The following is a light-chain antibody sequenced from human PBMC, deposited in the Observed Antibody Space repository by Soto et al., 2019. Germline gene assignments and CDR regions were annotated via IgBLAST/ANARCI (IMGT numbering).Light chain of an antibody. V-gene: IGKV3-11*01. J-gene: IGKJ4*01. CDR3: QQRSNWPPT. CDR1: QSVSSY. Sequence: EIVLTQSPATLSLSPGERATLSCRASQSVSSYLAWYQQKPGQAPRLLIYDASNRATGIPARFSGSGSGTDFTRTISSLEPDDFAVYYCQQRSNWPPTVGGGTKVEIK. CDR2: DAS.